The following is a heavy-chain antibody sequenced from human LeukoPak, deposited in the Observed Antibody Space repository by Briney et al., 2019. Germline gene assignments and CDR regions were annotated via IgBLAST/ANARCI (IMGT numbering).Heavy chain of an antibody. CDR1: GASITSNW. CDR2: IHHSGSA. CDR3: ARDLSRNSNYVWYFDL. Sequence: SETLSLTCAVSGASITSNWWNWVRQPPGKGLEWIGEIHHSGSANYNPSLKSRVTISLDTSENQFSLRLSSVTAADTAVYYCARDLSRNSNYVWYFDLWGRGTLVTVSS. V-gene: IGHV4-4*02. D-gene: IGHD4-11*01. J-gene: IGHJ2*01.